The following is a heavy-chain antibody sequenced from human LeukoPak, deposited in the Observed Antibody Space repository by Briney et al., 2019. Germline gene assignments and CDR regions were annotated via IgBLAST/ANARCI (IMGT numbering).Heavy chain of an antibody. D-gene: IGHD1-26*01. CDR2: ILDNGIT. J-gene: IGHJ4*02. CDR1: GFSVSSTY. V-gene: IGHV3-53*01. CDR3: VRDKGVGRTERFDS. Sequence: GGSLRLSCAVSGFSVSSTYMTWVRQAQGKGLQWVSVILDNGITTYADSVKGRFSISRDNSKSTVYLQMNSLSVDDTAVYYCVRDKGVGRTERFDSWGPGTLVTASS.